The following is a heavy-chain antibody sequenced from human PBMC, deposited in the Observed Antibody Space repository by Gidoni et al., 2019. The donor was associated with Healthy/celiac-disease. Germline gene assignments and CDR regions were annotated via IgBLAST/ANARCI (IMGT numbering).Heavy chain of an antibody. Sequence: QITLKESGPTLVKPTQTLTLTCTFSGFSLSTSGVGVGWIRQPPGKALEWLALIYWDDDKRYSPSLKSRLTITKDTSKNQVVLTMTNMDPVDTATYYCAHRPPYYDILTGSSDNAFDIWGQGTMVTVSS. CDR1: GFSLSTSGVG. CDR3: AHRPPYYDILTGSSDNAFDI. V-gene: IGHV2-5*02. CDR2: IYWDDDK. J-gene: IGHJ3*02. D-gene: IGHD3-9*01.